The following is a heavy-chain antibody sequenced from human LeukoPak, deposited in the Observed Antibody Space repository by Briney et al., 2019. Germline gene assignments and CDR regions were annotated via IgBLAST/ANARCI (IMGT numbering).Heavy chain of an antibody. D-gene: IGHD3-16*01. Sequence: GGSLRLSCAASRFTFSSYDVNWVRQAPGKGLEWASYISSSGRTIYYADSVEGRFTISRDNAKNSLYLQMNSLRAEDTAVYYCARDKGGLVDYWGQGTLVTVPS. CDR1: RFTFSSYD. CDR3: ARDKGGLVDY. V-gene: IGHV3-48*03. CDR2: ISSSGRTI. J-gene: IGHJ4*02.